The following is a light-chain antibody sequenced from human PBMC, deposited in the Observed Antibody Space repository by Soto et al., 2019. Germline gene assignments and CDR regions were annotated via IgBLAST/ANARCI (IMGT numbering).Light chain of an antibody. CDR3: QQSYSTPIT. J-gene: IGKJ5*01. CDR2: AAS. Sequence: AIQVAQSPSSLSACFGDRVTIACRASQDIRNDLGWYQQKPGKAPKLLIYAASTLHSGVPSRFSGSGSGTDFTLTISSLQPEDFATYYCQQSYSTPITFGQGTRLEI. V-gene: IGKV1-6*02. CDR1: QDIRND.